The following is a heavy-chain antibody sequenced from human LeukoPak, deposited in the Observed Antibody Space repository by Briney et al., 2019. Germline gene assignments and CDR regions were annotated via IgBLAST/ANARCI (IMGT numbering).Heavy chain of an antibody. CDR2: ISYNGRNN. CDR1: GFTFYSYG. CDR3: AKDNRGYFDF. D-gene: IGHD3-16*01. V-gene: IGHV3-30*18. Sequence: PGGSLRLSCAASGFTFYSYGMHWVRQAPGKGLEWVALISYNGRNNYYADSVKGRFTISRDNSKNTLYLQVSSLRTEDTAVYFCAKDNRGYFDFWGQGTLVTVSS. J-gene: IGHJ4*02.